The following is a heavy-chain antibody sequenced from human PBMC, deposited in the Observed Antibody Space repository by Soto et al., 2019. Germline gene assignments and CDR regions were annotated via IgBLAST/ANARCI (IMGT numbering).Heavy chain of an antibody. D-gene: IGHD2-2*01. Sequence: EVQVVESGGGLVQPGGSLRLSCAASGFTFSRYGMNWVRQAPGKGLEWVAYISSSSSTIYYADSVKGRFTISRDNAKNSRYLQMNSLRDEDTAVYYCARDGYFVSTTCYFLPDVWGPGTTVTVSS. J-gene: IGHJ6*02. CDR2: ISSSSSTI. V-gene: IGHV3-48*02. CDR1: GFTFSRYG. CDR3: ARDGYFVSTTCYFLPDV.